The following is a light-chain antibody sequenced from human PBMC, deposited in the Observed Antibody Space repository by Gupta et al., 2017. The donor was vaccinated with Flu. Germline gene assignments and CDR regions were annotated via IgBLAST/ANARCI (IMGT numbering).Light chain of an antibody. CDR2: DAS. V-gene: IGKV3-11*01. CDR3: QQRSTLRT. CDR1: QSVSSY. J-gene: IGKJ1*01. Sequence: EIVLTQSTATLSLSPGESATLSCRASQSVSSYLDWYQQKPGQAPRLIIYDASNRAMGNPGWFSGGGGAKDFTLTSSRREYEDFAVYYWQQRSTLRTFGQGTKVEIK.